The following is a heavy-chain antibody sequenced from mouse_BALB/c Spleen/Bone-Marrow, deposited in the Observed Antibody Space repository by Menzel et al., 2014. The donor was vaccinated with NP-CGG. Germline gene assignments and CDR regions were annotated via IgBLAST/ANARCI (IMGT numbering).Heavy chain of an antibody. V-gene: IGHV14-3*02. Sequence: DVKLQESGAELVKPGASVKLSCTASGFNIKDTYMHWVKQRPKQGLEWIGRIDPANGNTKYDPKFQGKATITADTSSSTAYLQLSSLTSEDTAVYYCTRGYGNYALYYYAMDYWGQGTSVTVSS. J-gene: IGHJ4*01. CDR1: GFNIKDTY. D-gene: IGHD2-10*02. CDR2: IDPANGNT. CDR3: TRGYGNYALYYYAMDY.